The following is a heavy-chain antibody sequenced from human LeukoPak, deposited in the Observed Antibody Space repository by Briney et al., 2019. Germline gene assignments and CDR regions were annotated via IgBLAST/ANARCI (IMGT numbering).Heavy chain of an antibody. J-gene: IGHJ3*02. Sequence: SETLSLSCAVSGGSINSYYWSWIRQPPGKGLEWIAYIYSSGDSNYNPSFKSRVTISVDTSKNQFSLKLTSVAAADTAIYYCARQPSVTAAFDIWGQGTMVIVSS. CDR3: ARQPSVTAAFDI. CDR1: GGSINSYY. D-gene: IGHD2-8*01. V-gene: IGHV4-59*08. CDR2: IYSSGDS.